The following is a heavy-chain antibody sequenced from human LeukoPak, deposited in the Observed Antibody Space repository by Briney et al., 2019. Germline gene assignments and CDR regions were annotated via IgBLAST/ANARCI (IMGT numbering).Heavy chain of an antibody. CDR2: IYTSGST. CDR1: GGSISSYY. V-gene: IGHV4-4*07. CDR3: ARDSITMVRGPNWFDP. Sequence: SETLSLTCTVSGGSISSYYWSWIRQPPGKGLEWIGRIYTSGSTNYNPSLKSRVTMSVDTSKNQFSLKLSSVTAADTAVYYCARDSITMVRGPNWFDPWGQGTLVTVSS. D-gene: IGHD3-10*01. J-gene: IGHJ5*02.